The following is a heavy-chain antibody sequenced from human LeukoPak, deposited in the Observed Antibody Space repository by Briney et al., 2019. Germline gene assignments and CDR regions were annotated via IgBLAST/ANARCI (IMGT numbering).Heavy chain of an antibody. J-gene: IGHJ4*02. D-gene: IGHD2-8*01. V-gene: IGHV4-59*01. CDR1: GGAISTYY. CDR3: ARVGNGHFDY. CDR2: VYYSGNT. Sequence: KPSETLSLTCIVSGGAISTYYWSWIRQPPGKRLEWIGYVYYSGNTNYNPSLKSRVTISIDTSKNQFSLKLSSVTAADTAVYYCARVGNGHFDYWGLGTLVTVSS.